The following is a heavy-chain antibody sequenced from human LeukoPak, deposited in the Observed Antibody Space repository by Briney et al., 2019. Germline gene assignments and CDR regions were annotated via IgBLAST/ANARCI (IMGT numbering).Heavy chain of an antibody. CDR3: ARGGGIISYFDY. CDR2: INHSGST. J-gene: IGHJ4*02. Sequence: SETLSLTCAVYGGSFSGYYWSWIRQPPGKGLEWIGEINHSGSTNYNPSLKSRVTISVGTSKNQFSLKLSSVTAADTAVYYCARGGGIISYFDYWGQGTLVTVSS. D-gene: IGHD1-26*01. CDR1: GGSFSGYY. V-gene: IGHV4-34*01.